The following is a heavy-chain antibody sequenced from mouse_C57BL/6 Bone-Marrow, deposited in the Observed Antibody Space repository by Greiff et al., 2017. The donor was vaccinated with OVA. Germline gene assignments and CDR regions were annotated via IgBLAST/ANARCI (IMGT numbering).Heavy chain of an antibody. CDR2: IWTGGGT. CDR1: GFSLTSYA. Sequence: QVQLKESGPGLVAPSQSLSITCTVSGFSLTSYAISWVRQPPGKGLEWLGVIWTGGGTNYTSDLKSRLSISKDNSKSQVFLKIISLQTDYIARYYCARYPYYGSSCSMDYWGQGTSVTVSS. D-gene: IGHD1-1*01. V-gene: IGHV2-9-1*01. CDR3: ARYPYYGSSCSMDY. J-gene: IGHJ4*01.